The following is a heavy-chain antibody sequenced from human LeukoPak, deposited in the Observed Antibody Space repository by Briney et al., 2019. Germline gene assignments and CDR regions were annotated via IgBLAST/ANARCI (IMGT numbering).Heavy chain of an antibody. V-gene: IGHV3-7*01. Sequence: PGGSLRLSCAASGFTFSSYSMNWVRQAPGKGLEWVANIKQDGSEKYYVDSVKGRFTISRDNAKNSLYLQMNSLRAEDTAVYYCARDVEWELPEYYFDYWGQGTLVTVSS. CDR1: GFTFSSYS. J-gene: IGHJ4*02. CDR3: ARDVEWELPEYYFDY. CDR2: IKQDGSEK. D-gene: IGHD1-26*01.